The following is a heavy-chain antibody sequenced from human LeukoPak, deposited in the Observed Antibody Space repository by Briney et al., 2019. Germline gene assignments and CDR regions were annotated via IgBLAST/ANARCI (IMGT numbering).Heavy chain of an antibody. D-gene: IGHD3-9*01. CDR1: GFTFSNAW. CDR3: TTASAVVYFDWLLPDY. Sequence: GGSLRLSCAASGFTFSNAWMSWVRQAPGKGLEWVGRIKSKTGGGTTDYAAPVKGRFTISRDDSKNTLYLQMNSLKTEDTAVYYCTTASAVVYFDWLLPDYWGQGTLVTVSS. CDR2: IKSKTGGGTT. V-gene: IGHV3-15*01. J-gene: IGHJ4*02.